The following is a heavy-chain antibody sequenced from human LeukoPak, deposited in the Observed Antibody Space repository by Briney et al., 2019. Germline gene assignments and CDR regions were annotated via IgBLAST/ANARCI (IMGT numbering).Heavy chain of an antibody. CDR2: IYPGDSHT. J-gene: IGHJ4*02. CDR1: EYSFTSYW. CDR3: ARRFFCVGPWVFDS. D-gene: IGHD2/OR15-2a*01. V-gene: IGHV5-51*01. Sequence: GESLKISCKGSEYSFTSYWVGWVRQMPGKGLEWMGVIYPGDSHTRYSPSFQGQVTISVDKSISTAYLQWSSLRASDTAMYYCARRFFCVGPWVFDSGGRGTLVPVSS.